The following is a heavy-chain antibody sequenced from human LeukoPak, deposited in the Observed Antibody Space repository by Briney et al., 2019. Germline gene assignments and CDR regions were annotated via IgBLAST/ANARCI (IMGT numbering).Heavy chain of an antibody. Sequence: PSETLSLPCTVSGGSISSSSYYWGRIRQPPGKGLEWIGSIYYSGITYYNPSLKIRVPISVDKSKNQFSMKLRYVTAADSAVQYCAVIAARRGDYWGQGTLVSVSS. J-gene: IGHJ4*02. V-gene: IGHV4-39*01. CDR1: GGSISSSSYY. D-gene: IGHD6-6*01. CDR3: AVIAARRGDY. CDR2: IYYSGIT.